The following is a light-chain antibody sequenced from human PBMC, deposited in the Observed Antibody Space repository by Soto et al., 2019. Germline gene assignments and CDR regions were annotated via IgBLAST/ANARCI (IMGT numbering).Light chain of an antibody. CDR3: SSYAGSNNLGV. CDR2: EVN. Sequence: QSALTQPPSASGSPGQSVTISCTGTSSDAGGYKYVYWYQQHPDKAPKLMIFEVNKRPSGVPDRFSGSKSGNTASLTVSGLEAEDEADYYCSSYAGSNNLGVFGTGTKRTVL. CDR1: SSDAGGYKY. J-gene: IGLJ1*01. V-gene: IGLV2-8*01.